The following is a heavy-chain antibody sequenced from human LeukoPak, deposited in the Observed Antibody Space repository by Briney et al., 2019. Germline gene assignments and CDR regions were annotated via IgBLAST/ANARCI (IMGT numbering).Heavy chain of an antibody. V-gene: IGHV4-34*01. CDR1: GGSFSGYY. Sequence: PSETLSLTCAVYGGSFSGYYWSWIRQPPGKGLEWIGEINHSGSTNYNPSLKSRVTISVDTSKNQFSLKLSSVTAADTAVYYCARGGLFGGVIVPPGYWGQGTLVTVSS. CDR2: INHSGST. D-gene: IGHD3-16*02. CDR3: ARGGLFGGVIVPPGY. J-gene: IGHJ4*02.